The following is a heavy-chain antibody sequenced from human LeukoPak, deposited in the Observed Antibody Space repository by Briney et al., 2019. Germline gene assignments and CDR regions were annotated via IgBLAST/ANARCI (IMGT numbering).Heavy chain of an antibody. CDR1: GFTFSSYG. J-gene: IGHJ4*02. CDR3: AKDHRSGWYDY. D-gene: IGHD6-19*01. CDR2: ISYDGSNK. V-gene: IGHV3-30*18. Sequence: GGSLRLSCAASGFTFSSYGMHWVRQAPGKGLEWVAVISYDGSNKYYADSVKGRFTISRDNSKNTLYLQMNSLRAEDTAVYYCAKDHRSGWYDYWGQGTLVTVSS.